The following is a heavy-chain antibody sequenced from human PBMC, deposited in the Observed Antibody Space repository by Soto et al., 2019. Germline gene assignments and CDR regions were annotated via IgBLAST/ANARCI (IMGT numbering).Heavy chain of an antibody. D-gene: IGHD3-22*01. Sequence: SETQSLTCTVSGGSIRSYYWSWIRQPPGKGLEWIGYIYYSGSTNYNPSLKSRVTISVDTSKNQFSLKLSSVTAADTAVYYCARDVNMILWGQGTMVTVSS. J-gene: IGHJ3*01. CDR2: IYYSGST. CDR3: ARDVNMIL. V-gene: IGHV4-59*01. CDR1: GGSIRSYY.